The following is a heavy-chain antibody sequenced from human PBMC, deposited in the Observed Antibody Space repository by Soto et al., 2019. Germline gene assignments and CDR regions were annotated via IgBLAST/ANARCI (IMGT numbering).Heavy chain of an antibody. CDR2: LSGSGGTT. CDR3: AKGSDSSGYLEFDY. Sequence: GGSLRLSCAASGFTFSSYAMSWVRQAPGKGLEWVSVLSGSGGTTYYTDSVKDRFTISRDNSKNTLYLHMNSLRAEDTAVYYCAKGSDSSGYLEFDYWGQGTLVTVSS. V-gene: IGHV3-23*01. CDR1: GFTFSSYA. D-gene: IGHD3-22*01. J-gene: IGHJ4*02.